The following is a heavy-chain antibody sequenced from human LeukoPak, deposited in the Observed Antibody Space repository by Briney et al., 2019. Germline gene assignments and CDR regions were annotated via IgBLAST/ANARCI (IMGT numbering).Heavy chain of an antibody. Sequence: SETLSLTCTVSGRSINTYYWSWIRQPPGKGLEWIGYIYYTGNTNYNLSLKGRVNISVDTSRNQFSLKLSSMTAADTAVYYCARVLHPQSSSWFIDYWGQGIPVTVSS. CDR3: ARVLHPQSSSWFIDY. J-gene: IGHJ4*02. V-gene: IGHV4-59*01. D-gene: IGHD6-13*01. CDR1: GRSINTYY. CDR2: IYYTGNT.